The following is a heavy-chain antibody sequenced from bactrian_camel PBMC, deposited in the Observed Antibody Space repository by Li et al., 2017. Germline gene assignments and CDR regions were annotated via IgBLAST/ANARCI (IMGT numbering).Heavy chain of an antibody. V-gene: IGHV3S9*01. D-gene: IGHD1*01. CDR1: GFRSHSCG. CDR3: VFRFETCRWPSKALAYNY. J-gene: IGHJ4*01. CDR2: INADGSS. Sequence: HVQLVESGGGLVQPGESLRLSCTAPGFRSHSCGMDWYRQADGKEREWVSHINADGSSGYVDDVKGRFTISKDKADDTVYLQMDSLKPEDTAMYYCVFRFETCRWPSKALAYNYWGQGTQVTVS.